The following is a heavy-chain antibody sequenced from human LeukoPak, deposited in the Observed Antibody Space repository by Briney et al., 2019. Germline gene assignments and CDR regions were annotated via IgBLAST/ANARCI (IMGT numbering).Heavy chain of an antibody. Sequence: SETLSLTCTVSGGSISSYYWSWIRQPPGKGLEWIGYIYYSGSTNYNPSLKSRVTISVDTSKNQFSLKLSSVTATDTAVYYCARGYSGYDFGYWGQGTLVTVSS. CDR1: GGSISSYY. V-gene: IGHV4-59*01. J-gene: IGHJ4*02. CDR2: IYYSGST. CDR3: ARGYSGYDFGY. D-gene: IGHD5-12*01.